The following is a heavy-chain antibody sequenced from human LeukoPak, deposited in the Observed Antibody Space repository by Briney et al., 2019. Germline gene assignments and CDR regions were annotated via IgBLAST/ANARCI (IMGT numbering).Heavy chain of an antibody. D-gene: IGHD6-19*01. J-gene: IGHJ6*03. CDR2: IYTSGST. V-gene: IGHV4-4*09. CDR1: GGSISSYY. CDR3: ARQGSGWPASYYYYMDV. Sequence: PSETLSLTCTVSGGSISSYYWSWIRQPPGKGLEWIGYIYTSGSTNYNPSLKSRVTISVDTSKNQFSLKLSSVTAADTAVYYCARQGSGWPASYYYYMDVWGKGTTVTVSS.